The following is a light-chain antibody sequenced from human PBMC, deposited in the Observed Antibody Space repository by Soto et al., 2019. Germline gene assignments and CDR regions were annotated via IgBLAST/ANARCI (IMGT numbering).Light chain of an antibody. CDR3: QQTYSTPQT. J-gene: IGKJ1*01. CDR1: QNIYTW. Sequence: DYQATQSPSTLSPAVGDIVPITCRASQNIYTWLAWYQQKTGKVPNLLIYAASSLQSGVPARFSGSGYGTDFTLTITSLQPEDFATYYCQQTYSTPQTFGQGTKVDIK. V-gene: IGKV1-39*01. CDR2: AAS.